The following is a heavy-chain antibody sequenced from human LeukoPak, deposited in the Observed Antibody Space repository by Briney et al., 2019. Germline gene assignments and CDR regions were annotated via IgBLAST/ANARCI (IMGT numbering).Heavy chain of an antibody. CDR1: GYTFTSYG. CDR3: ARDGIAAAGTNYYYYYYMDV. J-gene: IGHJ6*03. CDR2: ISAYNGNT. V-gene: IGHV1-18*01. D-gene: IGHD6-13*01. Sequence: ASVKVSCKASGYTFTSYGISWVRQAPGQGLEWMGWISAYNGNTNYAQKLQGRVTMTTDTSTSTAYMELRSLRSDDAAVYYCARDGIAAAGTNYYYYYYMDVWGKGTTVTVSS.